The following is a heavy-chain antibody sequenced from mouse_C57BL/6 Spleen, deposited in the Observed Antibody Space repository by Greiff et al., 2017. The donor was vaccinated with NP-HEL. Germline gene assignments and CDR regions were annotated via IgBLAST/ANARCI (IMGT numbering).Heavy chain of an antibody. CDR1: GYTFTDYY. Sequence: VQLQQSGAELVRPGASVKLSCKASGYTFTDYYINWVKQRPGQGLEWIARIYPGSGNTYYNEKFKGKATLPAEKSSSTAYMQLSRLTSEDCAVDVCARDYGSSCPVAYWGKGTLVTVSA. CDR3: ARDYGSSCPVAY. J-gene: IGHJ3*01. V-gene: IGHV1-76*01. D-gene: IGHD1-1*01. CDR2: IYPGSGNT.